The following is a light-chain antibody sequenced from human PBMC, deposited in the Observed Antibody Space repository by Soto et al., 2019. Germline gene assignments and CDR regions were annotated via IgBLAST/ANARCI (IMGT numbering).Light chain of an antibody. J-gene: IGLJ3*02. Sequence: QSALTQPASVSGSPGQSITISCTGSSNDVGSYKLVSWYQQHPGKAPKLMIYEVSVRPAGFSIRFSGSKSSNTASLTISGLQTEDEADYYCCSYAGSSTFVLFGGGTKLTVL. CDR1: SNDVGSYKL. CDR3: CSYAGSSTFVL. V-gene: IGLV2-23*02. CDR2: EVS.